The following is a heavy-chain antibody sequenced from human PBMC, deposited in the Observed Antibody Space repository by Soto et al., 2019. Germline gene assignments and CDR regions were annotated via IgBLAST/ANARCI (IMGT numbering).Heavy chain of an antibody. CDR1: GLPFSSYA. CDR2: ISNSGRST. V-gene: IGHV3-23*01. Sequence: HPGGSLRLSCAASGLPFSSYAMSWVRQAPGKGLEWVSHISNSGRSTKYADSVKGRFTISRDNSKKTLYLQMNSLRAEDTAIYYCAKDSMDHYDFWSWCQGTLVTVSS. D-gene: IGHD3-3*01. CDR3: AKDSMDHYDFWS. J-gene: IGHJ4*02.